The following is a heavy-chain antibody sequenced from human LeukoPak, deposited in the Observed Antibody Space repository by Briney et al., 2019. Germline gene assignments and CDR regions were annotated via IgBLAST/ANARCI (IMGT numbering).Heavy chain of an antibody. CDR1: GFSFATYS. V-gene: IGHV3-23*01. D-gene: IGHD3-10*01. CDR2: IIANGQPT. Sequence: GGSLRLSCAVSGFSFATYSMSCVRHAPGVVLEWDSSIIANGQPTYYADSVEGRFTISTDTSTNTLYLQVNSLRAEDKATNYRARDPYNTTIYRLAYWGQGTLVTVSS. CDR3: ARDPYNTTIYRLAY. J-gene: IGHJ4*02.